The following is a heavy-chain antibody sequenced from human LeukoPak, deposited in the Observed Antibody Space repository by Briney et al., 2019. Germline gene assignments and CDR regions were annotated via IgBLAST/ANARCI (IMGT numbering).Heavy chain of an antibody. CDR2: INPNSGGT. V-gene: IGHV1-2*04. Sequence: ASVKVSGKASGYTFTGYYMHWVRQAPGQGLEWMGWINPNSGGTNYAQKFQGWVTMTRDTSISTAYMELSRLRSDDTAVYYCARPQSSRASVGGGSVDYYYGMDVWGQGTTVTVSS. CDR3: ARPQSSRASVGGGSVDYYYGMDV. CDR1: GYTFTGYY. J-gene: IGHJ6*02. D-gene: IGHD6-19*01.